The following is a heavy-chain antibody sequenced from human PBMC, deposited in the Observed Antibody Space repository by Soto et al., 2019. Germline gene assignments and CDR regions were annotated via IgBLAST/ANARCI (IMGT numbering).Heavy chain of an antibody. Sequence: QVQLVESGGGVVQPGRSLRLSCAASGFTFSSYAMHWVRQAPGKGLEWVAVISYDGSNNYYADSVKGRFTISRDNSKNTLYLQMNSLRPEDTAVYYCARMASFYCSGGSCYPTDGRDVWGQGTTVTFSS. CDR1: GFTFSSYA. V-gene: IGHV3-30-3*01. CDR2: ISYDGSNN. J-gene: IGHJ6*02. D-gene: IGHD2-15*01. CDR3: ARMASFYCSGGSCYPTDGRDV.